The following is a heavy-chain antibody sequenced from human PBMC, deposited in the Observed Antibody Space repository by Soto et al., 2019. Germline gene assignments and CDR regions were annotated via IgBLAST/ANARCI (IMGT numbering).Heavy chain of an antibody. Sequence: GGPLRLSYAASGFTFSSYAMHWVRQAPVKGMEWVAVISYDGRNKYYAGSVKCRFTISRDNSKNTLYLQMNSLRSEYTAVYYCARDRGLLQLLFSFDIWGQGTMVTV. J-gene: IGHJ3*02. CDR2: ISYDGRNK. CDR3: ARDRGLLQLLFSFDI. V-gene: IGHV3-30*04. D-gene: IGHD5-12*01. CDR1: GFTFSSYA.